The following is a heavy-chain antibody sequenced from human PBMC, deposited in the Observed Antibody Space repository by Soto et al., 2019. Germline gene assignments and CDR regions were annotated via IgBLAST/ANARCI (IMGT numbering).Heavy chain of an antibody. D-gene: IGHD5-12*01. Sequence: TLSLTCAVYGGSFSGYYWSWIRQPPGKGLEWIGEINHSGSTNYNPSLKSRVTISVDTSKNQFSLKLSSVTAADTAVYYCARASVDIVPDYWGQGTLVTVSS. V-gene: IGHV4-34*01. J-gene: IGHJ4*02. CDR2: INHSGST. CDR3: ARASVDIVPDY. CDR1: GGSFSGYY.